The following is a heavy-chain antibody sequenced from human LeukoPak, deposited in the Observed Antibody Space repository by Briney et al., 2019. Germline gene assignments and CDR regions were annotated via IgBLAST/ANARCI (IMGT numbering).Heavy chain of an antibody. CDR3: ARTSLSGDGYKVGYFDY. J-gene: IGHJ4*02. CDR1: GLTVSTNY. CDR2: IYSSGST. V-gene: IGHV3-53*01. D-gene: IGHD5-24*01. Sequence: GGSLRLSCAAPGLTVSTNYMSWVRQVPGKGLEWVSLIYSSGSTYYADSVKGRFTISRDHSKNTLYLQMNSLTAEDTAVYYCARTSLSGDGYKVGYFDYWGLGTLVTVSS.